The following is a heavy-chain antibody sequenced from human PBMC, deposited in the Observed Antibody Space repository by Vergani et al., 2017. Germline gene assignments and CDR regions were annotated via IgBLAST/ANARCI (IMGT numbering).Heavy chain of an antibody. CDR2: IYPGDSDT. V-gene: IGHV5-51*01. Sequence: EVYLVQSAAEVKKPGESLKISCKGSGYSFTSYWIGWVRQMPGKGLEWMGIIYPGDSDTRYSPSFQGQVTISADKSISTAYLQWSSLKASDTAMYYCARHRGWGLVVVAATPWYYYYGMDVWGQGTTVTVSS. J-gene: IGHJ6*02. CDR3: ARHRGWGLVVVAATPWYYYYGMDV. CDR1: GYSFTSYW. D-gene: IGHD2-15*01.